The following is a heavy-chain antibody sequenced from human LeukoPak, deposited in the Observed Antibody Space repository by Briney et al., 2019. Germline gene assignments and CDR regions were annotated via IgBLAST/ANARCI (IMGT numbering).Heavy chain of an antibody. V-gene: IGHV4-59*01. CDR3: ARGEVYFDY. CDR2: IYHSGGT. Sequence: PSETLSLTCTVSGGSISPYYWSWLRQPPGKGLEWIGYIYHSGGTNYNPSLNSRVTISMDKSRNQFSLKLTSVTAADTAVYYCARGEVYFDYWGQGTLVTVSS. J-gene: IGHJ4*02. D-gene: IGHD3-16*01. CDR1: GGSISPYY.